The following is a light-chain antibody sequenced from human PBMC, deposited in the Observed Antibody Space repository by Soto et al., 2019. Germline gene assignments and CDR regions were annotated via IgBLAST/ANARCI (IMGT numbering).Light chain of an antibody. CDR1: QSISNW. J-gene: IGKJ2*01. V-gene: IGKV1-5*03. CDR3: QQYDRFPYT. CDR2: KAS. Sequence: DIQMTQSPSTLSASVGDTVTITCRASQSISNWLAWYQQKPGQAPKLLIHKASTLESGVPSRFSGNGSGTEFTLTISSLQPDDFATFYCQQYDRFPYTFGQGTKLELK.